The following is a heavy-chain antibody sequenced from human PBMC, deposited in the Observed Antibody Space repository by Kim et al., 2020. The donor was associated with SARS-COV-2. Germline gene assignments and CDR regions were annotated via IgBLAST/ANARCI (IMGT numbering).Heavy chain of an antibody. J-gene: IGHJ4*02. D-gene: IGHD1-26*01. V-gene: IGHV3-30*03. CDR2: ISYDGNNK. CDR1: GFTLSHHM. CDR3: ARAGDGGTYYGRFDY. Sequence: GGSLRLSCAASGFTLSHHMMHWVRQAPGKGLEWVGVISYDGNNKYYPDSVKGRFNISRDNSKNMLYLEMNSLKTEDTAVYYCARAGDGGTYYGRFDYWGQGTPVTVSS.